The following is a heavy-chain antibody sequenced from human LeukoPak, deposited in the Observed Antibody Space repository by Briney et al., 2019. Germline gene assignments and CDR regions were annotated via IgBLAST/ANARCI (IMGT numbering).Heavy chain of an antibody. J-gene: IGHJ5*02. CDR3: SRDRPHNWFDP. V-gene: IGHV3-74*01. Sequence: PGGSLRLSCAASGFTFNNHWMHWVRQVPGKGLEWVSRIDNDGSNTIYADSVKARFTISRDNAKNTPYLQMNSLRAEDTAMYYCSRDRPHNWFDPWGQGTLVTVSS. CDR1: GFTFNNHW. CDR2: IDNDGSNT.